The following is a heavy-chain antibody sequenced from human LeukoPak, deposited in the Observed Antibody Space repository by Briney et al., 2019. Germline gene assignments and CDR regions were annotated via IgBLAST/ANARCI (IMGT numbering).Heavy chain of an antibody. D-gene: IGHD2-2*01. Sequence: SVKVSCKASGGTFSSYAISWVRQAPGQGLEWMGGIIPIFGTANYAQKFQGRVTITADESTTTAYMELSSPRSEDTAVYYCARGADCSSTRCSTYYYYYYMDVWGKGTTVTVSS. J-gene: IGHJ6*03. CDR3: ARGADCSSTRCSTYYYYYYMDV. CDR2: IIPIFGTA. V-gene: IGHV1-69*13. CDR1: GGTFSSYA.